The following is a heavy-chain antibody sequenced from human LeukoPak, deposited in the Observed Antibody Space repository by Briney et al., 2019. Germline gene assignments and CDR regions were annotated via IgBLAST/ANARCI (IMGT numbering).Heavy chain of an antibody. CDR1: GFSFSLYT. Sequence: PGGSLRLSCATSGFSFSLYTMNWVRQAPGKGLDWVSSIDTSSTYIEYADSVKGRFTISRDNAKKSLHLEINSLRAEDTAVYYCARSHYGSGSYYLDAFDVWGQGTVVTVSS. J-gene: IGHJ3*01. CDR3: ARSHYGSGSYYLDAFDV. D-gene: IGHD3-10*01. CDR2: IDTSSTYI. V-gene: IGHV3-21*01.